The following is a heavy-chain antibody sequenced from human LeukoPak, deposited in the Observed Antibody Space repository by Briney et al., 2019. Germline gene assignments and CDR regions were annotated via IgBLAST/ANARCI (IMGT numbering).Heavy chain of an antibody. CDR1: DYSISSGDY. J-gene: IGHJ4*02. CDR2: VYHSGST. CDR3: ARNDSSGYFDY. Sequence: KPSETLSLTCAVSDYSISSGDYWGWIRQPPGKGLEWIWSVYHSGSTHYSPSLKSRVTISVDTSKNQFSLKLSSVTAADTAVYYCARNDSSGYFDYWGQGTLVTVSS. D-gene: IGHD3-22*01. V-gene: IGHV4-38-2*01.